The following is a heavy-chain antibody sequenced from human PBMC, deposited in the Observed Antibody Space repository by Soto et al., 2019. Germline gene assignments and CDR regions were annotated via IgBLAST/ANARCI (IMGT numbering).Heavy chain of an antibody. D-gene: IGHD3-22*01. CDR2: INPNSGGT. CDR1: GYTFSGYY. J-gene: IGHJ5*02. V-gene: IGHV1-2*02. Sequence: QVQLVQSGAEVKKPGASVKVSCKASGYTFSGYYIQWVRQAPGQGLEWIGRINPNSGGTNSAQNFQGRVTMTRDKSVSTAYMELRRLRSDDTAIYFCARGDDSSGYYYVADHWGQGTLVTVSS. CDR3: ARGDDSSGYYYVADH.